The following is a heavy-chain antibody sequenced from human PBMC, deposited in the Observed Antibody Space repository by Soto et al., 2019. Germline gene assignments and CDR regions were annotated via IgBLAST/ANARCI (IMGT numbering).Heavy chain of an antibody. D-gene: IGHD7-27*01. V-gene: IGHV4-59*08. Sequence: QVQLQESGPGLVKPSETLSLTCTVSGDSISTYYWTWIRQSPGKGLEWIAFIYSGGSTNYNPSLKSRVTISVDTSKNQFSLKLNSVTAADTAVYYCARPGRDWGSLDYWGQGTLVTVSS. CDR2: IYSGGST. CDR3: ARPGRDWGSLDY. J-gene: IGHJ4*02. CDR1: GDSISTYY.